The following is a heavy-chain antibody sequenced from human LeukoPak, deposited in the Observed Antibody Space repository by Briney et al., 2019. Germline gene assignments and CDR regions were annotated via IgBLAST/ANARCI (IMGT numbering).Heavy chain of an antibody. CDR3: AKKVVVGATSPYSDFQD. D-gene: IGHD1-26*01. V-gene: IGHV3-23*01. CDR1: GFAFSSYA. CDR2: ISGSGVTT. J-gene: IGHJ1*01. Sequence: GGSLRLSCAASGFAFSSYAMSWVRQAPGKGLEWVSAISGSGVTTHYAGSVKGRFSISRDNSKNTLYLQMNSLRAEDTALYYCAKKVVVGATSPYSDFQDWGQGTLVTVSS.